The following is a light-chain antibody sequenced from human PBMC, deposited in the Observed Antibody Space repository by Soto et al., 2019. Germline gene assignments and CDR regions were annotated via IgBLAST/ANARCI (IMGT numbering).Light chain of an antibody. Sequence: DIQMTQSPSSLSGSVGDSVTITCRASQPISNSLAWYQQKAGKAPKLLISAASKLQSGVPSRFSGSGSGTDFTLTISSLQPEDSATYYCQHCNNTSWTFGRGTKVELK. CDR3: QHCNNTSWT. V-gene: IGKV1-39*01. J-gene: IGKJ1*01. CDR1: QPISNS. CDR2: AAS.